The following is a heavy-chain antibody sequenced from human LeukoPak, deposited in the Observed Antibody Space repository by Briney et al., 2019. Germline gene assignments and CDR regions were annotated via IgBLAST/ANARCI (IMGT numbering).Heavy chain of an antibody. V-gene: IGHV3-23*01. J-gene: IGHJ4*02. D-gene: IGHD3-3*01. Sequence: PGGSLRLSCAASGFTFSSYAMSWVRQAPGKGLEWVSAISGSGGSTYYADSVKGRFTISRDNSKNTLYLQMNSLRAEDTAVYYCAKEITIFGVADFPNLDYWGQGDLVTVSS. CDR1: GFTFSSYA. CDR3: AKEITIFGVADFPNLDY. CDR2: ISGSGGST.